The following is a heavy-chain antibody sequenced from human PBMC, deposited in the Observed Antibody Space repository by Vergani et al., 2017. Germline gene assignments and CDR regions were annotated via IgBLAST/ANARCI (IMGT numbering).Heavy chain of an antibody. V-gene: IGHV1-69-2*01. CDR3: ATPQTVTTGGMEV. CDR2: VDPEDGET. Sequence: EVQLVQSGAEVKKPGATMKISYKVSGYTFTDHYMHWVKQAPGKGLEWMGLVDPEDGETIYAEKFKGRVTIAADTSTDTAHLELSSLRSEDTAVYYCATPQTVTTGGMEVWGQGP. J-gene: IGHJ6*02. CDR1: GYTFTDHY. D-gene: IGHD4-17*01.